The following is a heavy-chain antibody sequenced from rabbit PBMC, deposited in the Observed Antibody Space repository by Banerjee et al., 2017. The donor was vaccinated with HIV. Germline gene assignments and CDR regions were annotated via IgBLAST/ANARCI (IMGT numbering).Heavy chain of an antibody. V-gene: IGHV1S45*01. CDR1: GFSFSSNYF. J-gene: IGHJ4*01. CDR3: AGDYTDGDGYTDFDL. Sequence: QEQLVESGGGLVQPEGSLTLPCTASGFSFSSNYFLCGGRQAPGKGLEWIGLIVTGCSGSTYSASWAKGRFTISKHSSTPATLQMASLTAADTATYFCAGDYTDGDGYTDFDLWGPGTLVTVS. CDR2: IVTGCSGST. D-gene: IGHD6-1*01.